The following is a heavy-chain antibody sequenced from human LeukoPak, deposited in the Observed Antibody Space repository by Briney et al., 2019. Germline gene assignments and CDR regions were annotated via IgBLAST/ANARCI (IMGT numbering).Heavy chain of an antibody. J-gene: IGHJ4*02. Sequence: GASVKVSCKASGYTFTSYAMHWVRQAPGQRLEWMGWINAGNGNTKYSQKFQGRVTITRDTSASTAYMELSSLRSEDTAVYYCARAGSSSWHHIFDYWGQGTLVTVSS. D-gene: IGHD6-13*01. CDR1: GYTFTSYA. CDR3: ARAGSSSWHHIFDY. V-gene: IGHV1-3*01. CDR2: INAGNGNT.